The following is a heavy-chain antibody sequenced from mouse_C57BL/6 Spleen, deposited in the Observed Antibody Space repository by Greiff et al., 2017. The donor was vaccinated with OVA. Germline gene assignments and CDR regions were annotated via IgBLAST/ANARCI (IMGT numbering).Heavy chain of an antibody. D-gene: IGHD1-1*01. CDR1: GFNIKNTY. V-gene: IGHV14-3*01. Sequence: EVQGVESVAELVRPGASVKLSCTASGFNIKNTYMHWVKQRPEQGLEWIGRIDPANGNTKYAPKFQGKATITADTSSNTAYLQLSSLTSEDTAIYYCARIGSSTYYAMDYWGQGTSVTVSS. J-gene: IGHJ4*01. CDR2: IDPANGNT. CDR3: ARIGSSTYYAMDY.